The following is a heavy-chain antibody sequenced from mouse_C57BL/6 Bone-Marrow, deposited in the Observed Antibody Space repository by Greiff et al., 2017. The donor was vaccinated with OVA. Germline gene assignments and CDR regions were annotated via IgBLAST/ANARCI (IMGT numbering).Heavy chain of an antibody. V-gene: IGHV2-5*01. CDR1: GFSLTSYG. CDR2: IWRGGST. J-gene: IGHJ2*01. Sequence: VQRVESGPGLVQPSQSLSITCTVSGFSLTSYGVHWVRQSPGKGLEWLGVIWRGGSTDYNAAFMSRLSIAKDNSKSQVFFKMNSLQADDTAIYYCAKRDDYGDYFDYWGQGTTLTVSS. CDR3: AKRDDYGDYFDY. D-gene: IGHD2-4*01.